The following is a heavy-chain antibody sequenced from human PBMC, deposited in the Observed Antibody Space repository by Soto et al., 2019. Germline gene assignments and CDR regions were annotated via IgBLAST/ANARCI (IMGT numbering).Heavy chain of an antibody. CDR1: GFTFSRYG. Sequence: GGSLRLSCAASGFTFSRYGMQWVRQAPGKALEWVAVIWHDGSKIYYADFVRGRFTISRDNSKNTLYLHMNSLRVEDSAVYYCASEITPVKNYYDSSGYYTYYFDYWGQGT. D-gene: IGHD3-22*01. V-gene: IGHV3-33*01. CDR2: IWHDGSKI. J-gene: IGHJ4*02. CDR3: ASEITPVKNYYDSSGYYTYYFDY.